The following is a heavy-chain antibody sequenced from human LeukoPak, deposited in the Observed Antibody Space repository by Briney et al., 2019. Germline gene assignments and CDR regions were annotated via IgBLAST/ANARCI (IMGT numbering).Heavy chain of an antibody. J-gene: IGHJ4*02. V-gene: IGHV3-53*01. CDR1: GFTVSSNY. Sequence: PGESLRLSCAASGFTVSSNYMSWVRQAPGKGLEWVSVIYSGGSTYYADSVKGRFTISRDNSKNTLYLQMNSLRAEDTAVYYCARDSGGITGTTGDWGQGTLVTVSS. D-gene: IGHD1-20*01. CDR2: IYSGGST. CDR3: ARDSGGITGTTGD.